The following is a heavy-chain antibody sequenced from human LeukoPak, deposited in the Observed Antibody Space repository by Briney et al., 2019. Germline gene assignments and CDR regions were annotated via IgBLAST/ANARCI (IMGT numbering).Heavy chain of an antibody. CDR2: INGSGGST. D-gene: IGHD6-13*01. CDR1: GFTFSSYA. CDR3: AKDLAGYSSSPFDY. J-gene: IGHJ4*02. Sequence: GGCLRLSCAASGFTFSSYAMSWVRQAPGKGLECGSAINGSGGSTYYADSVKGRFTISRDNSKNTLYLQMNSLRAEDTAVYYCAKDLAGYSSSPFDYWGQGTLVTVSS. V-gene: IGHV3-23*01.